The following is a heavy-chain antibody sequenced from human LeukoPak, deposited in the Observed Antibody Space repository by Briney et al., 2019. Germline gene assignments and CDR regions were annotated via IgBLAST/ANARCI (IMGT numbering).Heavy chain of an antibody. Sequence: PGGSLRFSCAASGFTFSSYPMSWVRQAPGKGLQWVSAISGSGGSTYYADSVKGRFTISRDNSKNTLYLQMNSLRAEDTAVYYCAKDQAAAALNFDYWGQGTLVTVSS. J-gene: IGHJ4*02. D-gene: IGHD6-13*01. V-gene: IGHV3-23*01. CDR1: GFTFSSYP. CDR2: ISGSGGST. CDR3: AKDQAAAALNFDY.